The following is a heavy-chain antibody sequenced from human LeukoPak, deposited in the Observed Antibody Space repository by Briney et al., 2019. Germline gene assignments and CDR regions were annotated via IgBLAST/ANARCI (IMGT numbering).Heavy chain of an antibody. D-gene: IGHD2-2*01. CDR2: ISYDGSNK. J-gene: IGHJ4*02. V-gene: IGHV3-30-3*01. Sequence: GRSLRLSCAASGFTFSSYAMHWVRQAPGKGLEWVAVISYDGSNKYYADSVKGRFTISRDNSKNTLYLQMNSLRAEDTAVYYCARDRAFVVVVLDYWGQGTLVTVSS. CDR1: GFTFSSYA. CDR3: ARDRAFVVVVLDY.